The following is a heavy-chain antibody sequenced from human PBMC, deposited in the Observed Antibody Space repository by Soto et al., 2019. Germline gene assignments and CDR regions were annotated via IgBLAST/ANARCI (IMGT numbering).Heavy chain of an antibody. CDR1: GYTFTSYG. J-gene: IGHJ4*02. Sequence: GASVKVSCKASGYTFTSYGISWVRQAPGQGLEWMGWISAYNGNTNYAQKLQGRVTMTTDTSTSTAYMELRSLRSDDTAVYYCARYYDSSGYYYGPFDYWGQGTLVTVSS. CDR3: ARYYDSSGYYYGPFDY. CDR2: ISAYNGNT. V-gene: IGHV1-18*01. D-gene: IGHD3-22*01.